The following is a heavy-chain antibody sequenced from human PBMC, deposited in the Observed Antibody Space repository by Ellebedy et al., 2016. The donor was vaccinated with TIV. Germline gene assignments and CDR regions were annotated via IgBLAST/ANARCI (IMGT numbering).Heavy chain of an antibody. D-gene: IGHD2-15*01. V-gene: IGHV3-7*01. J-gene: IGHJ3*02. CDR1: GFTLSRHW. CDR3: ARLAGATCQCAFDI. CDR2: ITQDGGEK. Sequence: PGGSLRLSCAASGFTLSRHWMSWVRQGPGKGLEWVANITQDGGEKNYVDSVRGRFTISRDNAKNSLYLQMNSLRAEDTAVYYCARLAGATCQCAFDIWGQGTMVTVSS.